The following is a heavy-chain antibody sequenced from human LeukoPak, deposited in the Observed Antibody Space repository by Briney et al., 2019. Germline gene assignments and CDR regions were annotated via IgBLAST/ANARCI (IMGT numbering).Heavy chain of an antibody. Sequence: GGSLRLSCAASGFTFSTYWMSWVRQAPGKGLEWVAHIKQDGSVKYYVDSVKGRFTISRDNAKNSLYLQMNRLRAEDTAVYYCAREDGSGWAFDGWGQGTLVTVSS. J-gene: IGHJ4*02. CDR2: IKQDGSVK. D-gene: IGHD6-19*01. V-gene: IGHV3-7*01. CDR1: GFTFSTYW. CDR3: AREDGSGWAFDG.